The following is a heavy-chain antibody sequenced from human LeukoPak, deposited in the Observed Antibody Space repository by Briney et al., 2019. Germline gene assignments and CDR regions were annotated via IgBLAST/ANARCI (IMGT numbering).Heavy chain of an antibody. CDR3: ARFPRLQYYFDY. CDR2: ISGSGGST. Sequence: GGSLRLSCAASGFTFSSYAMSWVRQAPGKGLEWVSAISGSGGSTYYADSVKGRFTISRDNSKNTLYLQMNSLRAEGTAVYYCARFPRLQYYFDYWGQGTLVTVSS. J-gene: IGHJ4*02. D-gene: IGHD3-10*01. V-gene: IGHV3-23*01. CDR1: GFTFSSYA.